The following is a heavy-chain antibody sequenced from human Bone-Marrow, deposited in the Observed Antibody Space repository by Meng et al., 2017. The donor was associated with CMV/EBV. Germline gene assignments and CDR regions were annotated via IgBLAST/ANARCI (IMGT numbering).Heavy chain of an antibody. V-gene: IGHV1-18*01. CDR1: GYTFTSYG. D-gene: IGHD3-10*01. CDR2: ISAYNGNT. CDR3: ARAPPYYYGSGCAVF. J-gene: IGHJ4*02. Sequence: ASVKVSCKASGYTFTSYGISWVRQAPGQGLEWMGWISAYNGNTNYAQKLQGRVTMTTDTSTSTAYMELRSLRSDDTAVYYCARAPPYYYGSGCAVFWGQGTLVTVSS.